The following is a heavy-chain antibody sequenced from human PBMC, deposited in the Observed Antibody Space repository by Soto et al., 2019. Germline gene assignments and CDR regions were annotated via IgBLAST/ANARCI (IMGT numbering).Heavy chain of an antibody. Sequence: QVQLVQSGAEVKRPGASVKVSCKASGYMFRSYGISWVRQAPGQGLEWMGWISAFNGNTNYPQNLQGRVTMTTDTSTSTAYMELRSLRSDDSAMYYCARDGGYGVGCYFDYWGQGTLVTVSS. CDR3: ARDGGYGVGCYFDY. V-gene: IGHV1-18*01. CDR2: ISAFNGNT. J-gene: IGHJ4*02. D-gene: IGHD4-17*01. CDR1: GYMFRSYG.